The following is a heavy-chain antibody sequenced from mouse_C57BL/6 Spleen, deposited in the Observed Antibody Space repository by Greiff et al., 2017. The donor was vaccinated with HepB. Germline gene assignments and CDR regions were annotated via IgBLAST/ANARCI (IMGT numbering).Heavy chain of an antibody. CDR2: ISYDGSN. V-gene: IGHV3-6*01. D-gene: IGHD1-1*01. CDR3: AIRSPSWFAY. Sequence: EVQLQESGPGLVKPSQSLSLTCSVTGYSITSGYYWNWIRQFPGNKLEWMGYISYDGSNNYNPSLKNRISITRDTSKNQFFLKLNSVTTEDTATFYCAIRSPSWFAYWGQGTLVTVSA. CDR1: GYSITSGYY. J-gene: IGHJ3*01.